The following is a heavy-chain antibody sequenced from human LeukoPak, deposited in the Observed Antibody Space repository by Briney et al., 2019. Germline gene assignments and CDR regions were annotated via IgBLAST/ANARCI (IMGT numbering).Heavy chain of an antibody. Sequence: GGSLRLSCTASGFNFGSDAMHWVRQAPGKGLEWVAFIWSDGSNDHYADSVKGRFTISRDDSKNVLYLQMNSLRDEDTAVYYCAKGDSYYDLLTCFDFWGPGTLITVSS. J-gene: IGHJ4*02. CDR3: AKGDSYYDLLTCFDF. CDR1: GFNFGSDA. D-gene: IGHD3-9*01. V-gene: IGHV3-30*02. CDR2: IWSDGSND.